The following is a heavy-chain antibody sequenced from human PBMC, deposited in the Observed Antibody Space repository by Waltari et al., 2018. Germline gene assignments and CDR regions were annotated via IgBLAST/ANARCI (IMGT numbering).Heavy chain of an antibody. CDR2: VSYSGAT. CDR1: GVSFTSNRHY. Sequence: QLQLQESGPRLVRPSETLSLICRVSGVSFTSNRHYWAWTRQSPGQGLEWSGTVSYSGATYISPSLKSRVSVSRDTSKNQVSLILGSVTAADMAVYYCATYIGASVGTAAFDVWGQGTMVTVSS. CDR3: ATYIGASVGTAAFDV. J-gene: IGHJ3*01. D-gene: IGHD5-12*01. V-gene: IGHV4-39*01.